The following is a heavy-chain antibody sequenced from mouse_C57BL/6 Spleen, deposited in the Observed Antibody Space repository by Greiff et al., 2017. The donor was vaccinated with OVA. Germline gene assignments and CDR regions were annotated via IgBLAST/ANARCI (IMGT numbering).Heavy chain of an antibody. Sequence: QVTLKVSGPGILQPSQTLSLTCSFSGFSLSTFGMGVGWIRQPSGKGLEWLAHIWWDDDKYYNPALKSRLTISKDTSKNQVFLKIANVDTADTATYYCARIRATVVARYWYFDVWGTGTTVTVSS. J-gene: IGHJ1*03. D-gene: IGHD1-1*01. CDR3: ARIRATVVARYWYFDV. CDR2: IWWDDDK. V-gene: IGHV8-8*01. CDR1: GFSLSTFGMG.